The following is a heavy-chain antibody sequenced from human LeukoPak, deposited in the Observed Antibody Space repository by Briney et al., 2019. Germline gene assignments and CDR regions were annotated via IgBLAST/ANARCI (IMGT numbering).Heavy chain of an antibody. CDR1: GFTVSSNY. CDR3: ASGRHCSGGSCHYLDAFDI. V-gene: IGHV3-53*01. CDR2: IYTGGGT. D-gene: IGHD2-15*01. Sequence: PGGSLGLSCAASGFTVSSNYMSWVRQAPGKGLEWVSVIYTGGGTYYADSVKGRFTISRDNSKNTLYLQMNSLRAEDTAVYFCASGRHCSGGSCHYLDAFDIWGQGTMVTVSS. J-gene: IGHJ3*02.